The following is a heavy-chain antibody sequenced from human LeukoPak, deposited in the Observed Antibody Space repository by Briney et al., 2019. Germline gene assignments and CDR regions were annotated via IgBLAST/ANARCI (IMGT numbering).Heavy chain of an antibody. J-gene: IGHJ5*02. CDR2: INYSGNI. V-gene: IGHV4-31*03. Sequence: SQTLSLTCTISGGSLSSGSYYWTWIRQHPDKGLEWIGYINYSGNIYYNPSLKSRVTMSVDTSKNQFSLRLSSVTAADTAVYFCARYDSATMSGWFDPWGRGTLVTASS. D-gene: IGHD2-2*01. CDR3: ARYDSATMSGWFDP. CDR1: GGSLSSGSYY.